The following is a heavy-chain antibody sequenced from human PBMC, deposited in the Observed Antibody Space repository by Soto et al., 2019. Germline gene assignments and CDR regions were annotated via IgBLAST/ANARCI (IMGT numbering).Heavy chain of an antibody. V-gene: IGHV3-30*18. CDR1: GFTFSSYG. Sequence: GGSLRLSCAASGFTFSSYGMHWVRQAPGKGLEWVAVISYDGSNKYYADSVKGRFTISRDNSKNTLYLQKNSLRAEDTAVYYCAKDPVGATPRGGFDYWGQGTLVTVSS. J-gene: IGHJ4*02. CDR3: AKDPVGATPRGGFDY. D-gene: IGHD1-26*01. CDR2: ISYDGSNK.